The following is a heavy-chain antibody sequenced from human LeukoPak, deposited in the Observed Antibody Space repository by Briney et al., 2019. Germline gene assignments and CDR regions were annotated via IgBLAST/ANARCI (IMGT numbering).Heavy chain of an antibody. CDR1: GGSISSGGYY. V-gene: IGHV4-31*03. CDR3: ARCDRGYSGYVPFDY. J-gene: IGHJ4*02. Sequence: SETLSLTCTVSGGSISSGGYYWSWIRQHPGKGLEWIGYIYYSGSTYYNPSLKSRVTISVDTSKNQFSLKLSSVTAADTAVYYCARCDRGYSGYVPFDYWGQGTLVTVSS. CDR2: IYYSGST. D-gene: IGHD5-12*01.